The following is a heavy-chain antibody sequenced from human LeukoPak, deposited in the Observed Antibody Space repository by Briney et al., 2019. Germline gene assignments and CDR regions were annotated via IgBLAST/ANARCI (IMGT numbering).Heavy chain of an antibody. CDR3: ARGSYGGQH. Sequence: SETLSLTCTVSGGSIGSYYWSWIRQPPGKGLEWVGYIYYSGSTNYNPSLKSRVTISVDTPKNQFSLKLSSVTAADTAVYYCARGSYGGQHWGQGTLVTVSS. J-gene: IGHJ4*02. CDR1: GGSIGSYY. CDR2: IYYSGST. D-gene: IGHD4-23*01. V-gene: IGHV4-59*01.